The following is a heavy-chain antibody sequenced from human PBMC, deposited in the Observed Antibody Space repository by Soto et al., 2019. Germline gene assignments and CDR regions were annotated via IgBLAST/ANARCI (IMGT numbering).Heavy chain of an antibody. Sequence: QVQLQESGPGLVKPSQTLSLTCTVSGGSIRSGGNFWNWIRQHPGKGLEWIGYISYSGSTYYNPSLKSRVTISVDTSKNHFSLKMSSVTAADTAVYYCARDYSGYDFLHWGQGTLVTVSS. CDR1: GGSIRSGGNF. CDR3: ARDYSGYDFLH. J-gene: IGHJ1*01. D-gene: IGHD5-12*01. V-gene: IGHV4-31*03. CDR2: ISYSGST.